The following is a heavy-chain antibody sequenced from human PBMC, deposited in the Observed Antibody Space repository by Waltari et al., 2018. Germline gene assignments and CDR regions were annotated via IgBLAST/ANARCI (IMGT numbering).Heavy chain of an antibody. Sequence: EVQLVESGGGLVQPGGSLRLSCAASGFTFSSYAMSWVRQDPGKGLELVSAISGIGGSTYYADSVKGRFTISRDNSKNTLYLQMNSLRAEDTAVYYCAKDPKRYYYDSSDIEGYWGQGTLVTVSS. D-gene: IGHD3-22*01. CDR1: GFTFSSYA. V-gene: IGHV3-23*04. J-gene: IGHJ4*02. CDR3: AKDPKRYYYDSSDIEGY. CDR2: ISGIGGST.